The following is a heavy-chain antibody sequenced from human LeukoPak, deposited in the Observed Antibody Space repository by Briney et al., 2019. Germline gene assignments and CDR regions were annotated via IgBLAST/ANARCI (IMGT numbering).Heavy chain of an antibody. CDR3: AAYFGVVIPNFDY. D-gene: IGHD3-3*01. Sequence: ASVKVSCTASGGTFSSYAISWVRQAPGQGLEWMGGIIPIFGTANYAQKFQGRVTITADESTSTAYMELSSLRSEDTAVYYCAAYFGVVIPNFDYWGQGTLVTVSS. CDR1: GGTFSSYA. J-gene: IGHJ4*02. CDR2: IIPIFGTA. V-gene: IGHV1-69*13.